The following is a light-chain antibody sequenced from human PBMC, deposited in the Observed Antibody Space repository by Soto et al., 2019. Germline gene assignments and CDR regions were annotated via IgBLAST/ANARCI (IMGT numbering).Light chain of an antibody. Sequence: EIVLTQSPATLSLSPGERATLSCRASPSVSSYFAWYQQKPGQAPRLLIYDASNRATGIPARFSGRGSGTDFTLTISSLEPEDFAVYYCQQRSNWPPYTFGQGTKLEIK. CDR1: PSVSSY. CDR2: DAS. V-gene: IGKV3-11*01. CDR3: QQRSNWPPYT. J-gene: IGKJ2*01.